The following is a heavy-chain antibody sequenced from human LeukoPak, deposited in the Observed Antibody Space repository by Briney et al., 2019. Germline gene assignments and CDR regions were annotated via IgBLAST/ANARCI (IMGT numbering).Heavy chain of an antibody. CDR3: AGDTEGTIVVAPAAKY. CDR1: GFTFSSYW. J-gene: IGHJ4*02. D-gene: IGHD2-2*01. CDR2: VKQDGSER. Sequence: PGGSLRLSCAASGFTFSSYWMSWVRQAPGKGLVWVAIVKQDGSERYYVGSVRGRLTISRDNAKNSLYLQMNSLRAEDTAVYYCAGDTEGTIVVAPAAKYWGQGTLVTVSS. V-gene: IGHV3-7*01.